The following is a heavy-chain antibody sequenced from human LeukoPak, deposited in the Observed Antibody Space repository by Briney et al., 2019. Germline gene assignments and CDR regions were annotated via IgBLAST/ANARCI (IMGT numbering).Heavy chain of an antibody. D-gene: IGHD3-10*01. Sequence: PGGSLRLSCAASGFTFGNYNMNWVRQAPGKGLEWVSYISSGSSTIYYADSVKGRFTISRDSAKNSLYLQMNSLREDDTAVYYCARDQGTGYYFDYWGQGTLVTVSS. V-gene: IGHV3-48*02. J-gene: IGHJ4*02. CDR2: ISSGSSTI. CDR1: GFTFGNYN. CDR3: ARDQGTGYYFDY.